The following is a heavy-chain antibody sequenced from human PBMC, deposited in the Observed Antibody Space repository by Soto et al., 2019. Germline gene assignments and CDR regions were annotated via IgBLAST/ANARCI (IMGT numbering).Heavy chain of an antibody. J-gene: IGHJ5*02. CDR1: CYSVTSYG. Sequence: SCKSSCYSVTSYGISGVRQGPGQGLEWMGGIIPIFGTANYAQKFQGRVTITADKSTSTAYMELSSLRSEDTAVYYCARDPLSVGQLDWFDPWGQGTLVTVSS. D-gene: IGHD6-6*01. CDR2: IIPIFGTA. CDR3: ARDPLSVGQLDWFDP. V-gene: IGHV1-69*06.